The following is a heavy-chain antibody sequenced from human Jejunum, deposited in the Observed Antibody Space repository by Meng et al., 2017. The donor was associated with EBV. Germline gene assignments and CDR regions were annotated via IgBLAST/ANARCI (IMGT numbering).Heavy chain of an antibody. CDR1: GAALSGGGFS. CDR3: ARARGGHTSGGYFES. Sequence: QLQLQESGSGLVKPSQTLSLTCTVSGAALSGGGFSWNWIRQSPGKGLEWIGFIYHTGGTYSNPSLRRRVTISVDTSKNQFSLNLTSVTAADTAVYYCARARGGHTSGGYFESWGQGTLVTVSS. V-gene: IGHV4-30-2*06. D-gene: IGHD2-15*01. J-gene: IGHJ4*02. CDR2: IYHTGGT.